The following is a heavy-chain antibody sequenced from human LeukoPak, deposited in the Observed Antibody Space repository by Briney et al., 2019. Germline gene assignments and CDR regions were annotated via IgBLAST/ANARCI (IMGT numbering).Heavy chain of an antibody. CDR3: AKDNRLVGYAFDI. Sequence: GGSLRLSCAASGFTFSSYDMHWVRQAPGKGLEWVAVISYDGSNKYYADSVKGRFTISRDNSKNTLYLQMNSLRAEDTAVYYCAKDNRLVGYAFDIWGQGTMVTVSS. J-gene: IGHJ3*02. CDR1: GFTFSSYD. V-gene: IGHV3-30*18. D-gene: IGHD6-19*01. CDR2: ISYDGSNK.